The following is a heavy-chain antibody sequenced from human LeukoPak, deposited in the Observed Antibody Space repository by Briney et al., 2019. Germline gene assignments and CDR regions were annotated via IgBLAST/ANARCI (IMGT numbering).Heavy chain of an antibody. CDR3: ASGKREWEEAFDI. J-gene: IGHJ3*02. D-gene: IGHD1-26*01. CDR1: GFTFSSYE. CDR2: ISSSGSTI. Sequence: GGSLRLSCAASGFTFSSYEMNWVRQAPGKGLEGVSYISSSGSTIYYADSVKSRFTISRDNAKNSLYLQMNSLRAEDTAVYYCASGKREWEEAFDIWGQGTVVTVSS. V-gene: IGHV3-48*03.